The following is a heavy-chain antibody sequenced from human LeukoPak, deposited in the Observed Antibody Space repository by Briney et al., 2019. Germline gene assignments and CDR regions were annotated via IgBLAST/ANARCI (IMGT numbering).Heavy chain of an antibody. J-gene: IGHJ5*02. CDR1: GFTFSSYA. D-gene: IGHD1-26*01. Sequence: QPGGSLRLSCAASGFTFSSYAMSWVRQAPGKGLEWVSDINGSGGSAYYADSVKGRFTISRDSSKNTLYLQMNSLRAEDTAVYYCAKKYSTGLDPWGQGTLVTVSS. CDR2: INGSGGSA. CDR3: AKKYSTGLDP. V-gene: IGHV3-23*01.